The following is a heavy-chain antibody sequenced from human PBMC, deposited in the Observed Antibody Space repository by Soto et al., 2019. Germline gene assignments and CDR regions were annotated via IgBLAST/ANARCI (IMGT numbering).Heavy chain of an antibody. CDR1: GGSFSGYY. CDR2: INHSGST. D-gene: IGHD6-13*01. CDR3: ARGAEGSSWSRYYYYYGMDV. J-gene: IGHJ6*02. Sequence: SETLSLTCAVYGGSFSGYYWSWIRQPPGRGLERIGEINHSGSTNYNPSLKSRVTISVDTSKNQFSLKLSSVTAADTAVYYCARGAEGSSWSRYYYYYGMDVWGQGTTVTVSS. V-gene: IGHV4-34*01.